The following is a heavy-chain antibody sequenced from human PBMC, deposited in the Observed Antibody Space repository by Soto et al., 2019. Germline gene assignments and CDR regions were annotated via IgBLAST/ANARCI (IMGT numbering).Heavy chain of an antibody. CDR2: IWYDGSKR. V-gene: IGHV3-33*01. CDR3: ARAMSSHARGKYNFDSGMDV. Sequence: QVHLVESGGGVVQPGRSLRLSCAASGFMFSSYGMHWVSQSPGKGLQWVAVIWYDGSKRDYGDSAKGRFTISRDNSKNKLYLQLNSLRAEDTAVYYCARAMSSHARGKYNFDSGMDVWGLGTAVTVS. CDR1: GFMFSSYG. D-gene: IGHD3-10*01. J-gene: IGHJ6*02.